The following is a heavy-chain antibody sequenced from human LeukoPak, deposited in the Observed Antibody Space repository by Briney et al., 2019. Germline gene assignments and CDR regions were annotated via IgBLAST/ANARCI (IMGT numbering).Heavy chain of an antibody. J-gene: IGHJ4*02. V-gene: IGHV3-9*01. CDR1: GFTFDDYA. CDR2: ISWNSGSI. Sequence: PGGSLRLSCAASGFTFDDYAMHWVRQAPGKGLEWVSGISWNSGSIGYADSVKGRFTISRDNAKNSLYLQMNSLRAEDTALYYCAKGLHDSSGPFDYWGQGTLVTVSS. CDR3: AKGLHDSSGPFDY. D-gene: IGHD3-22*01.